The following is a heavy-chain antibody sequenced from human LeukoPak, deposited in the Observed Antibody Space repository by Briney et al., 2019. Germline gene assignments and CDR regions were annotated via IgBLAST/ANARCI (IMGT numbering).Heavy chain of an antibody. CDR1: GGSVSSGSYY. CDR3: ARSGPGSSLGY. D-gene: IGHD6-13*01. CDR2: IYYSGST. J-gene: IGHJ4*02. Sequence: ASETLSLTCTVSGGSVSSGSYYWSWIRQPPGKGLEWIGYIYYSGSTNYNPSLKSRVTISVDTSKNQFSLKLSSVTAADTAVYYCARSGPGSSLGYWGQGTLVTVSS. V-gene: IGHV4-61*01.